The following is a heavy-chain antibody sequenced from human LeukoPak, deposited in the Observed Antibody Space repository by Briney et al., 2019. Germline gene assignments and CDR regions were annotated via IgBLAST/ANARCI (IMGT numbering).Heavy chain of an antibody. CDR2: IYYSGST. D-gene: IGHD3-22*01. CDR3: ARGLRNYYDSSGYYGY. V-gene: IGHV4-61*01. Sequence: PSETLSLTCTVSGGSVSSGSYYWRWIRQPPGKGLEWIVYIYYSGSTNYNPSLKSRVTISVDTSKNQFSLKLSSVTAADTAVYYCARGLRNYYDSSGYYGYWGQGTLVTVSS. J-gene: IGHJ4*02. CDR1: GGSVSSGSYY.